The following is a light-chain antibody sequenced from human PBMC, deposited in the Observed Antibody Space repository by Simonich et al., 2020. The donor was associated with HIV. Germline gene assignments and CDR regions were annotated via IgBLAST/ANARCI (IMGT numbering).Light chain of an antibody. CDR3: QQYNTWPT. CDR1: QSVSSH. CDR2: GAS. J-gene: IGKJ4*01. V-gene: IGKV3-15*01. Sequence: EIVMTQSPGTLSVSPGERATLSCRARQSVSSHLAWYQQKPGQAPRLLIYGASTRATGIPARFSGSGSGTEFTLIINNRQSEDFAVYFCQQYNTWPTFGGGTKVEIK.